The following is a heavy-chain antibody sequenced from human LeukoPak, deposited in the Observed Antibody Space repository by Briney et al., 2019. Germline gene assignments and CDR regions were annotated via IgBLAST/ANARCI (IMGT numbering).Heavy chain of an antibody. V-gene: IGHV5-51*01. D-gene: IGHD6-6*01. CDR1: GYSFTSYW. Sequence: GESLNIYCKASGYSFTSYWIGWVRQMPRKGLEWMGIIYPGDSDTRYSPSFQGQVTISVDKSISTAYLQWSSLKASDTAMYYCARRAARNYYYYVMTVWGQGTTVTVSS. CDR3: ARRAARNYYYYVMTV. CDR2: IYPGDSDT. J-gene: IGHJ6*02.